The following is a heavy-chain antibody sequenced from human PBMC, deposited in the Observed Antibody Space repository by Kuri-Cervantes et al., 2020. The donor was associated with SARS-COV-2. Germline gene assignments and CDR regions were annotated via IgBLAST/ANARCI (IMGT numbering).Heavy chain of an antibody. V-gene: IGHV1-18*04. CDR3: ARGKEMATETTLDY. Sequence: AQLKVSSRASGYTFTGYYLHWVRQAPGQGLEWRGWISAYNGNTNYAQKLQGRVTMTTDTSTSTAYMEMRSLRSDDTAVYYCARGKEMATETTLDYWGQGTLVTVSS. CDR1: GYTFTGYY. D-gene: IGHD5-24*01. J-gene: IGHJ4*02. CDR2: ISAYNGNT.